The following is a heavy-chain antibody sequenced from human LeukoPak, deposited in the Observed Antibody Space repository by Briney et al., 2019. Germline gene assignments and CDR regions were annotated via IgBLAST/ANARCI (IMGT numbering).Heavy chain of an antibody. J-gene: IGHJ4*02. CDR1: GFTFSSYS. Sequence: PGGSLRLSCAASGFTFSSYSMNWVRQAPGKGLEWVSSISSSSSYIYYADSVKGRFTNSRDNAKNSLYLQMNSLRAEDTALYYCAKDITSTVAGIHYWGQGTLVTVSS. V-gene: IGHV3-21*04. CDR3: AKDITSTVAGIHY. D-gene: IGHD6-19*01. CDR2: ISSSSSYI.